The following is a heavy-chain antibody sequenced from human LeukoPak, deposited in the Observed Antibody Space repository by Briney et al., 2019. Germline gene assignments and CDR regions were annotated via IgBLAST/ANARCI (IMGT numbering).Heavy chain of an antibody. CDR2: ISSSGGST. CDR3: AKGERSGDYYKDSFDF. D-gene: IGHD1-26*01. V-gene: IGHV3-23*01. Sequence: GGSLRLSCATSGFILSSYAMSWVRQAPGKGLEWVSGISSSGGSTYYADSVKGRFTISRDNSKNTLYLQMNSLRAEDTAVYFCAKGERSGDYYKDSFDFWGQGTLVTVSS. CDR1: GFILSSYA. J-gene: IGHJ4*02.